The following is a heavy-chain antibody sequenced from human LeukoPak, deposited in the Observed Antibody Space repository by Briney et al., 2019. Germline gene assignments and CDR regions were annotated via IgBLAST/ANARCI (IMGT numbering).Heavy chain of an antibody. CDR1: GFTFSTYSMN. Sequence: PGGSLRLSCVASGFTFSTYSMNWVRQAPGKGLEWIGSIYYSGSTYYNPSLKSRVTISVDTSKNQFSLKLSSVTAADTAVYYCARAAITMIVVVRGPRDYYMDVWGKGTTLTVSS. V-gene: IGHV4-59*05. CDR3: ARAAITMIVVVRGPRDYYMDV. J-gene: IGHJ6*03. CDR2: IYYSGST. D-gene: IGHD3-22*01.